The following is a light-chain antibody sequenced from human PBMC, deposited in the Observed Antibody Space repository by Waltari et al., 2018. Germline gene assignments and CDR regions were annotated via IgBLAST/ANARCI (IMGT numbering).Light chain of an antibody. J-gene: IGLJ2*01. CDR1: SSDVGGYNY. Sequence: QSALTQPPSASGSPGQSVTISCTGTSSDVGGYNYVSWYQQHPGKAPTLKIYEVTKRPSGVPDRFSGSKSGNTASLTVSGLQAEDEADYYCSSFAGTNQGAFGGGTKLTVL. CDR2: EVT. CDR3: SSFAGTNQGA. V-gene: IGLV2-8*01.